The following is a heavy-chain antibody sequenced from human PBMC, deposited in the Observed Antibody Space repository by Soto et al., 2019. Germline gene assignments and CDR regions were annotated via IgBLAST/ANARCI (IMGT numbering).Heavy chain of an antibody. D-gene: IGHD1-1*01. Sequence: GESLKISCKGSDYGFAVYWIAWLRQMPGKGLEWMGIIYPSESDTRYSPSFPGQVTISADKSISSAYLQWSRLKASDTDMYYCARQDGAANYYLEYWGQGTMVTVSS. CDR3: ARQDGAANYYLEY. J-gene: IGHJ4*02. CDR1: DYGFAVYW. CDR2: IYPSESDT. V-gene: IGHV5-51*01.